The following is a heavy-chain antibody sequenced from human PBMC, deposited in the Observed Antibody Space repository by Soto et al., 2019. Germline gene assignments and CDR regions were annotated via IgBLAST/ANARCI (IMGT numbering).Heavy chain of an antibody. J-gene: IGHJ4*02. V-gene: IGHV3-23*01. D-gene: IGHD6-19*01. CDR1: GFTFSSYA. CDR3: AKDRMVRRDSSVWYDY. Sequence: EVQLLESGGGLVQPGGSLRLSCAASGFTFSSYAMSWVRQAPGKGLEWVSAISGSGGSTYYADSVKGRFTISRDNSKNTLYLQMNSLRAEDTAVYYCAKDRMVRRDSSVWYDYWGQGTLVTVS. CDR2: ISGSGGST.